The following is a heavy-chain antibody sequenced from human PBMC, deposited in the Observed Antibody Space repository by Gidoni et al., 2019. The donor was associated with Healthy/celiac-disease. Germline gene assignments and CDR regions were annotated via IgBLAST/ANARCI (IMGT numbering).Heavy chain of an antibody. V-gene: IGHV4-31*03. CDR1: GGSISSGGYY. D-gene: IGHD6-13*01. J-gene: IGHJ2*01. CDR2: IYYSGST. Sequence: QVQLQESGPGLVKPSQTLSLPFTVSGGSISSGGYYWSWFRQPPGKGLEWIWYIYYSGSTYYNPSLKSRVTISVDTSKNQFSLKLSSVTAADTAVYYCARVLAAAFWYFDLWGRGTLVTVSS. CDR3: ARVLAAAFWYFDL.